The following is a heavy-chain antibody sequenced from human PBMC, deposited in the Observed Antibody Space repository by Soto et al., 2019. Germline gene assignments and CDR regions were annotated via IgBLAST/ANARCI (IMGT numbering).Heavy chain of an antibody. CDR3: ARDRGYCSSTSCYSDY. V-gene: IGHV1-69*01. J-gene: IGHJ4*02. D-gene: IGHD2-2*01. Sequence: QVQLVQSGAEVKKPGSSVKVSCKASGGTFSSYAISWVRQATGQGLEWMGGIIPIFGTANYAQKFQGRVTITADESTSTAYMELSSLRSEDTAVYYCARDRGYCSSTSCYSDYWGQGTLVTVSS. CDR2: IIPIFGTA. CDR1: GGTFSSYA.